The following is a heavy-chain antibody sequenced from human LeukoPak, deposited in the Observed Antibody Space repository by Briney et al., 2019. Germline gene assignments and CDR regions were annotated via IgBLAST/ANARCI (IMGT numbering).Heavy chain of an antibody. Sequence: PSETLSLTCAVYGGSFSGYYWSWIRQPPGKGLEWIGEINHSGSTNYNPSLKSRVTISVDTSKSQFSLKLSSVTAADTAVYYCARGVQLWLLFFDYWGQGTLVTVSS. V-gene: IGHV4-34*01. CDR3: ARGVQLWLLFFDY. CDR2: INHSGST. J-gene: IGHJ4*02. CDR1: GGSFSGYY. D-gene: IGHD5-18*01.